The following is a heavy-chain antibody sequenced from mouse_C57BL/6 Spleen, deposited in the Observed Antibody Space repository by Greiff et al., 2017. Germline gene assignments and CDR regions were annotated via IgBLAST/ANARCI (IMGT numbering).Heavy chain of an antibody. CDR2: IYPGDGDT. CDR3: ARSGSRQAWFAY. J-gene: IGHJ3*01. V-gene: IGHV1-82*01. Sequence: LVESGPELVKPGASVKISCKASGYAFSSSWMNWVKQRPGKGLEWIGRIYPGDGDTNYNGKFKGTATLTADKSSSTAYMQLSSLTSEDSAVYICARSGSRQAWFAYWGQGTLVTVSA. D-gene: IGHD1-1*01. CDR1: GYAFSSSW.